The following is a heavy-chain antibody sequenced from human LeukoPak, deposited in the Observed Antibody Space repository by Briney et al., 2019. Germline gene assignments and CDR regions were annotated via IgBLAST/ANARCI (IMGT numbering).Heavy chain of an antibody. J-gene: IGHJ5*02. Sequence: PSETLSLTCTVSGGSISSYYWSWIRQPPGKGLEWIGYIYYSGSTYYNPSLKSRVTISVDTSKNQFSLKLNSVTAADTAVYYCARYRSWFDPWGQGTLVTVSS. CDR1: GGSISSYY. D-gene: IGHD5-12*01. CDR3: ARYRSWFDP. CDR2: IYYSGST. V-gene: IGHV4-59*06.